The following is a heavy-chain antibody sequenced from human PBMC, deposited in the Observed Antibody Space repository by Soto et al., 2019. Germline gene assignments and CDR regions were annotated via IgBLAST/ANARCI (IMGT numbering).Heavy chain of an antibody. J-gene: IGHJ4*02. Sequence: GGSLRLSCAASGLTVSSNYMSWVRQAPGKGLEWVSVIYSGGNTYYADSVKGRFTISRDNSKNTLFLQMNSLRAEDTAVYYCARGLYDYVWGSYAQFDYWGQGTLVTVSS. V-gene: IGHV3-53*01. CDR3: ARGLYDYVWGSYAQFDY. D-gene: IGHD3-16*01. CDR1: GLTVSSNY. CDR2: IYSGGNT.